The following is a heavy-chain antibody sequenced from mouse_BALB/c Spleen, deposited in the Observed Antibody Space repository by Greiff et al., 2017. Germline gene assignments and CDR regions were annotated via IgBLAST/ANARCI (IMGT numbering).Heavy chain of an antibody. CDR1: GYTFTSYW. Sequence: VQLQQSGTVLARPGASVKMSCKASGYTFTSYWMHWVKQRPGQGLEWIGAIYPGNSDTSYNQKFKGKAKLTAVTSTSTAYMELSSLTNEDSAVYYCTRTGSSLAWFAYWGQGTLVTVSA. CDR2: IYPGNSDT. CDR3: TRTGSSLAWFAY. J-gene: IGHJ3*01. V-gene: IGHV1-5*01. D-gene: IGHD1-1*01.